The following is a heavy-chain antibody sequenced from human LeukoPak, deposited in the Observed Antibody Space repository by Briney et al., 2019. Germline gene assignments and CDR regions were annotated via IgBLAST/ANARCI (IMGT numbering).Heavy chain of an antibody. Sequence: GGSLRLSCAAPRFSFSSYWMHWVRQPPGKGLVWVSRIKSDGSSTTYAASVQGRFTISRDNAKNTLYLQMNSLRGEDTAVYYCASDRSYAMDVWGQGTTVTVSS. CDR2: IKSDGSST. CDR3: ASDRSYAMDV. CDR1: RFSFSSYW. J-gene: IGHJ6*02. V-gene: IGHV3-74*01.